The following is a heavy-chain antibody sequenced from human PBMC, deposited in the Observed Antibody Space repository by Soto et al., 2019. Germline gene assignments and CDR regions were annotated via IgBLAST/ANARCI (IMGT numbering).Heavy chain of an antibody. CDR3: SRFSATSSWFHDY. D-gene: IGHD6-13*01. CDR1: GFSFSDSA. V-gene: IGHV3-73*02. CDR2: IRSKFNSYAA. Sequence: EVQLVESGGGLVQPGGSLKLSCAASGFSFSDSAMHWVRQASGKGLEWVGRIRSKFNSYAAEYAESMRGRITISRDDSKNTAYLQMNSLKTEDTAVYYCSRFSATSSWFHDYWGQGTLVTVSS. J-gene: IGHJ4*02.